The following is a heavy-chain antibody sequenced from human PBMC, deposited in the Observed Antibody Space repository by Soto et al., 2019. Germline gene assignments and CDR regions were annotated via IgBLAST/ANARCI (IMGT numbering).Heavy chain of an antibody. J-gene: IGHJ4*02. V-gene: IGHV1-69*13. D-gene: IGHD5-18*01. CDR3: AAGDSSDTGDH. CDR2: TTAILGTR. CDR1: GDTLSHYG. Sequence: SVKVSCKASGDTLSHYGVSWVVQFPLKGLDWMGGTTAILGTRDYAQKFQGRMTITSDESTTTSYMELNSLTSDDTAVYYCAAGDSSDTGDHWGQGTLVTVSS.